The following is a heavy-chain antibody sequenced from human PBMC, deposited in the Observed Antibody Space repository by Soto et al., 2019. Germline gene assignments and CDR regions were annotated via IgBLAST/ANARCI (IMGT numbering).Heavy chain of an antibody. CDR2: ISGSGTAT. CDR3: ARGEGDYGDFGLMDV. D-gene: IGHD4-17*01. V-gene: IGHV3-23*01. J-gene: IGHJ6*01. Sequence: EVKLLESGGGLVQPGGSMRLSCEASGFPFWTYSMSWVRQAPRKGLEWVSGISGSGTATYYTDSVKGRFTVSRDNSKETLFLQMNTLRVEGKAVYYRARGEGDYGDFGLMDVWGQGASVTVSS. CDR1: GFPFWTYS.